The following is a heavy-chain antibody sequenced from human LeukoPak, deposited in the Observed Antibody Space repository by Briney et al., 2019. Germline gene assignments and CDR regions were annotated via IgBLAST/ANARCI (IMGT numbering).Heavy chain of an antibody. D-gene: IGHD3-22*01. CDR3: ARVNRDTSGYYHVYFDC. CDR2: IYHTGSS. J-gene: IGHJ4*02. CDR1: GGSISSYY. V-gene: IGHV4-59*01. Sequence: SETLSLTCTVSGGSISSYYWSWIRQPPGKGLEWIGFIYHTGSSNYNPSLKSRVTISVDTSKNQVSLNLRSVTAADTAVYYCARVNRDTSGYYHVYFDCWGQGTLVSVSS.